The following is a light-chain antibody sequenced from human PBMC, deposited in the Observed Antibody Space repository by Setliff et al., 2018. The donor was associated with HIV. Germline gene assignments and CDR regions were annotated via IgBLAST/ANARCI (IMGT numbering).Light chain of an antibody. CDR2: DVT. J-gene: IGLJ1*01. V-gene: IGLV2-14*03. CDR1: SSDIGAFDF. CDR3: ASYANSDVFI. Sequence: QSALTQPASVSGSLGQSITVSCTGTSSDIGAFDFVSWYRQHPGKAPELMIYDVTNRPSGVSHRFSGSKSGNTASLTISGLQAEDEADYYCASYANSDVFIFGSGTKGTVL.